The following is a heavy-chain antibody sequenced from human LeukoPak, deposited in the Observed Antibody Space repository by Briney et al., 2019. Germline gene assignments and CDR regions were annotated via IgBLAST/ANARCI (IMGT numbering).Heavy chain of an antibody. CDR2: INHSGST. V-gene: IGHV4-34*01. Sequence: PSETLSLTCAVYGGSFSGYYWSWIRQPPGKGLEWIGEINHSGSTNYNPSLKSRVTISVDTSKNQFSLKLSSVTAADTAVYYCAXXRTGXLEWLXXDXYFDLWGRGTLVTVSS. CDR1: GGSFSGYY. D-gene: IGHD3-3*01. CDR3: AXXRTGXLEWLXXDXYFDL. J-gene: IGHJ2*01.